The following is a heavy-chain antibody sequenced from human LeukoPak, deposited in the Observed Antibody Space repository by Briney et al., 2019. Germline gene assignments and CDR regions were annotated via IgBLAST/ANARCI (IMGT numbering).Heavy chain of an antibody. D-gene: IGHD1-26*01. J-gene: IGHJ4*02. CDR1: GFTFSSYA. Sequence: GGSLRLSCAASGFTFSSYAMSWVRQAPGKGLEWVSSISSSSSYIYYADSVKGRFTISRDNAKNSLYLQMNSLRAEDTAVYYCARGCCGSYYRIQYPDYWGQGTLVTVSS. CDR3: ARGCCGSYYRIQYPDY. V-gene: IGHV3-21*01. CDR2: ISSSSSYI.